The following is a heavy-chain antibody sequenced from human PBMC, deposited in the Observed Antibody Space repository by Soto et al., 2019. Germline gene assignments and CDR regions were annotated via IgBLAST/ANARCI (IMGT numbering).Heavy chain of an antibody. V-gene: IGHV3-74*01. CDR2: IKGDLSST. CDR1: GFTFSSYW. J-gene: IGHJ6*03. D-gene: IGHD3-10*01. CDR3: ARGAGGYYYMYD. Sequence: EVQLVESGGDLVQPGGSLRLSCAASGFTFSSYWMHWVRQAPGKGPVWVSRIKGDLSSTNYADSVKGRFTISRDNAKNTLYLQMNSLRAEDTAVYYCARGAGGYYYMYDWGKGTTVTVSS.